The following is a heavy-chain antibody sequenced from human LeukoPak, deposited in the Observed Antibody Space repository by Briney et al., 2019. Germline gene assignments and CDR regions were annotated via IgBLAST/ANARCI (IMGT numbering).Heavy chain of an antibody. V-gene: IGHV3-30*03. Sequence: GGSLRLSCAASGFTFSSYGMHWVRQAPGKGLEWVAVISYDGSNKYYADSVKGRFTISRDNSKNTLYLQMNSLRAEDTAVYYCARAPGSIAAPPGQLDYWGQGTLVTVSS. CDR2: ISYDGSNK. CDR3: ARAPGSIAAPPGQLDY. CDR1: GFTFSSYG. J-gene: IGHJ4*02. D-gene: IGHD6-6*01.